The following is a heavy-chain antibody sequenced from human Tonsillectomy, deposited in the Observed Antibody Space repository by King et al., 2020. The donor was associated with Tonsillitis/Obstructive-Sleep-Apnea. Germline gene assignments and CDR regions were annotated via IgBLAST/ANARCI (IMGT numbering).Heavy chain of an antibody. J-gene: IGHJ6*03. CDR2: ISSSSSYT. CDR1: EFTFSDYY. V-gene: IGHV3-11*05. CDR3: ARDIEGRLNLDYYYYMDV. Sequence: VQLVESGGGLVKPGGSLRLSCAASEFTFSDYYMTWIRQAPGKGLEWVSYISSSSSYTNYADSLKGRFTISRDNAKNSLYLQMNNLRAEDTAVYYCARDIEGRLNLDYYYYMDVWGKGTTVTVSS. D-gene: IGHD1-14*01.